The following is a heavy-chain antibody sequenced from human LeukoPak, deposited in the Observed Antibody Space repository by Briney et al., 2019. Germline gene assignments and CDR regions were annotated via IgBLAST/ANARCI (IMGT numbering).Heavy chain of an antibody. CDR1: GFTFSSYA. CDR3: AKSEGDSSSSDYYYMDV. J-gene: IGHJ6*03. Sequence: PGGSLRLSCAASGFTFSSYAMHWVRQAPGKGLEWVAVISYDGSNKYYADSVKGRFTISRDNSKNTLYLQMNSLRAEDTAVYYCAKSEGDSSSSDYYYMDVWGKGTTVTVSS. D-gene: IGHD6-6*01. V-gene: IGHV3-30-3*02. CDR2: ISYDGSNK.